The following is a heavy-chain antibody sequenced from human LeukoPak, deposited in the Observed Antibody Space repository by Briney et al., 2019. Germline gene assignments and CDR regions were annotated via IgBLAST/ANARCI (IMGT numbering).Heavy chain of an antibody. CDR1: VFTFSNYG. J-gene: IGHJ4*02. CDR2: ISGGGDTT. V-gene: IGHV3-23*01. CDR3: AKDPLTTGSVIDY. D-gene: IGHD4-17*01. Sequence: GGTLRLSCAASVFTFSNYGMNCVRQAPGKGLECGSGISGGGDTTYYADSVTGRFTISRDNAKNSLYLQLNSLTAPDAAVYYCAKDPLTTGSVIDYWGQGSLVTVSS.